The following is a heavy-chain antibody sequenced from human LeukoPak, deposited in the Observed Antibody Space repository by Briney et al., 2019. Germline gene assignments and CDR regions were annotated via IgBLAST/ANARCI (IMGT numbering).Heavy chain of an antibody. CDR3: AKDRTVGASYWYFDL. V-gene: IGHV3-23*01. J-gene: IGHJ2*01. D-gene: IGHD1-26*01. CDR2: ISVSGSNT. CDR1: GFTFSNYA. Sequence: PGGSLRLSCAASGFTFSNYAMSWVRQAPGKGLECVSTISVSGSNTYYADSVKGRFTISRDNSKNTLYLQMNTLRAEDTAIYYCAKDRTVGASYWYFDLWGRGTLVTVSS.